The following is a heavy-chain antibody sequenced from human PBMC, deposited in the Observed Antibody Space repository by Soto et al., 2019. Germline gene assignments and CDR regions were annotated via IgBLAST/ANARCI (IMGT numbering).Heavy chain of an antibody. V-gene: IGHV4-30-4*01. J-gene: IGHJ6*02. CDR2: IYYSGST. D-gene: IGHD1-1*01. Sequence: SETLSLTCTVSGGSISSGDYYWSWIRQPPGKGLEWIGYIYYSGSTYYNPSLKSRVTISVDTSKNQFSLKLSSVTAADTAVYYCARENWNYYYGMDVWGQGTTGTVSS. CDR1: GGSISSGDYY. CDR3: ARENWNYYYGMDV.